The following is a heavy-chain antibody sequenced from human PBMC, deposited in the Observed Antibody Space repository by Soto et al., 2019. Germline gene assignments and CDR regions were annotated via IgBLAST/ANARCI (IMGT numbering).Heavy chain of an antibody. CDR2: IYYSGST. CDR3: ASWYSSGWYADY. J-gene: IGHJ4*02. V-gene: IGHV4-39*01. Sequence: QLQLQESGPGLVKPSETLSLTCTVSGGSISSSSYYWGWIRQPPGKGLEWIGSIYYSGSTYYNPSLNIRVTISVDTSKNQFALKLSSVTAADTAVYYCASWYSSGWYADYWGQGTLVTVSS. D-gene: IGHD6-19*01. CDR1: GGSISSSSYY.